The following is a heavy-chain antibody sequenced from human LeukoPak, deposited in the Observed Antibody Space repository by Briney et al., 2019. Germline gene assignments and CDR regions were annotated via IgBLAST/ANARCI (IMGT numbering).Heavy chain of an antibody. Sequence: GRSLRLSCAASGFTFDDYAMHWVRQAPGKGLEWVSGISWNSGSIGYADSVKGRFTISRDNAKNSLYLQMNSLRAEDTAVYYCARVEDGAFDYWGQGTLVTVSS. CDR2: ISWNSGSI. V-gene: IGHV3-9*01. CDR1: GFTFDDYA. J-gene: IGHJ4*02. CDR3: ARVEDGAFDY. D-gene: IGHD4-17*01.